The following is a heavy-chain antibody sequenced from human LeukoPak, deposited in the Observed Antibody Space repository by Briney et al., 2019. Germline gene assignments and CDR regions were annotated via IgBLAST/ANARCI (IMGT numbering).Heavy chain of an antibody. V-gene: IGHV4-59*01. Sequence: SETLSLTCTVSGGSLSSYYWSWIRQPPGKGLEWIGYIYYSGSTNYNPSLKSRVTISVDTSKNQFSLKLSSVTAADTAVYYCARGVEPDAFDIWGQGTMVTVSS. CDR2: IYYSGST. D-gene: IGHD1-14*01. CDR3: ARGVEPDAFDI. J-gene: IGHJ3*02. CDR1: GGSLSSYY.